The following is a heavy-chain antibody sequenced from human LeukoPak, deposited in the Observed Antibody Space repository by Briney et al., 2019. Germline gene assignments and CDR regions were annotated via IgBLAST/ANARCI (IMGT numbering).Heavy chain of an antibody. Sequence: PGGSLRLSCAASGFTFSSYGMHWVRQAPGKGLEWVAFIRYDGSNKYYADSVKGRFTISRDNSKNTLYLQMNSLGAEDTAVYYCARDMRVGAPPRSDYWGQGTLVTVSS. CDR2: IRYDGSNK. CDR3: ARDMRVGAPPRSDY. CDR1: GFTFSSYG. V-gene: IGHV3-30*02. D-gene: IGHD1-26*01. J-gene: IGHJ4*02.